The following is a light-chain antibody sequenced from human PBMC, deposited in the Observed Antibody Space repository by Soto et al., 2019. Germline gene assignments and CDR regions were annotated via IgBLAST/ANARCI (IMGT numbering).Light chain of an antibody. J-gene: IGKJ2*01. Sequence: IEITLAPSSVSASVGDRVTMTCRASQGVGGWLAWYQQKPGKVPKLLIYATSSLHSGVPSRFSGRGSGTDFTLTISSLQPEDFGTYYCQQANSFPFIFDQRTKVDIK. CDR2: ATS. CDR3: QQANSFPFI. V-gene: IGKV1-12*01. CDR1: QGVGGW.